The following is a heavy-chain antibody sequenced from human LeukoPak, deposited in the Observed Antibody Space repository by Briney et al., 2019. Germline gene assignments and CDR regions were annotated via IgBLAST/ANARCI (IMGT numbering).Heavy chain of an antibody. CDR1: GGTFSSYA. CDR3: AKGGRTTIIREAFDY. J-gene: IGHJ4*02. V-gene: IGHV1-69*05. Sequence: ASVKVSCKASGGTFSSYAISWVRQAPGQGLEWMGGIIPIFGTANYAQKFQGRVTITTDESTSTAYMELSSLRSEDTAVYYCAKGGRTTIIREAFDYWGQGTLVTVSS. CDR2: IIPIFGTA. D-gene: IGHD3-9*01.